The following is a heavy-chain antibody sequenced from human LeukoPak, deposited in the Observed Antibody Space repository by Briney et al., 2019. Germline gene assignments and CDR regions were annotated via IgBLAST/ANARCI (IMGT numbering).Heavy chain of an antibody. Sequence: PSETLSLTCTVSGGSISGSSYYWGWIRQPPGKGLEWIGYIYYSGSTNYNPSLKSRVTISVDTSKNQFSLKLSSVTAADTAVYYCASKGHDYVSPFDYWGQGTLVTVSS. J-gene: IGHJ4*02. CDR3: ASKGHDYVSPFDY. V-gene: IGHV4-61*05. CDR2: IYYSGST. D-gene: IGHD3-16*01. CDR1: GGSISGSSYY.